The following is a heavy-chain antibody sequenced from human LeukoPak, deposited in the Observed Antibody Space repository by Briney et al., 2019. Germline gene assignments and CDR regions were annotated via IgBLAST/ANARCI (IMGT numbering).Heavy chain of an antibody. CDR1: GFTFSSYG. Sequence: GGSLRLSCAASGFTFSSYGMHWVRQAPGKGLEWVAFIRYDGSNKYYADSVKGRFTISRDNAKNSLYLQMNSLRAEDTAVYYCARDEGVIAATPDYWGQGTLVTVSS. CDR2: IRYDGSNK. CDR3: ARDEGVIAATPDY. J-gene: IGHJ4*02. D-gene: IGHD6-6*01. V-gene: IGHV3-30*02.